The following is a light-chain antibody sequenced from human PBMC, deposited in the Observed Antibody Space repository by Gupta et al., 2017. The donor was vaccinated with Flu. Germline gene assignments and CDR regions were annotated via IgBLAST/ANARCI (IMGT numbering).Light chain of an antibody. Sequence: QSVLTQPPSASGTPGQRVTICCSGSSSNIGNNFVSWYQQFPGTAPKLLISRDYRRPSGVPDRFSGSKSGTSASLVISGLRSDDEALYYCATWDDGLSVVFGGGTKVTVL. CDR2: RDY. CDR1: SSNIGNNF. CDR3: ATWDDGLSVV. V-gene: IGLV1-47*01. J-gene: IGLJ3*02.